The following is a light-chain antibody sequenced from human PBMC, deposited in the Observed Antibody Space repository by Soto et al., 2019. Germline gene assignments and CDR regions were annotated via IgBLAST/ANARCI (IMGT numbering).Light chain of an antibody. CDR2: GAS. V-gene: IGKV3-20*01. Sequence: EIVLTQSPGTLSSSPGERATLSCRASQSVSSSYLAWYQQKPGQAPRLLIYGASSRATGIPDRFSGSGSGTDFTLTISRLEPEDFAVYYCQQYGSSLGTFGPGTKVDIK. CDR1: QSVSSSY. CDR3: QQYGSSLGT. J-gene: IGKJ3*01.